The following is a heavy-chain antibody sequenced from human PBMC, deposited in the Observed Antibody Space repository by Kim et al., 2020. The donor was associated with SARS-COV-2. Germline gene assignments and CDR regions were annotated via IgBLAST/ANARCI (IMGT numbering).Heavy chain of an antibody. V-gene: IGHV4-59*01. D-gene: IGHD2-21*02. J-gene: IGHJ3*02. Sequence: SETLSLTCTVSGGSISSYYWSWIRQPPGKGLEWIGYIYYSGSTNYNPSLKSRVTISVDTSKNQFSLKLSSVTAADTAVYYCARDVDCGGDCSPGAFDIWGQGTMVTVSS. CDR1: GGSISSYY. CDR3: ARDVDCGGDCSPGAFDI. CDR2: IYYSGST.